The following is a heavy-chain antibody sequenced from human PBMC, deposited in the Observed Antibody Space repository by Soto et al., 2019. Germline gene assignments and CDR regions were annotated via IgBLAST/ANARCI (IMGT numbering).Heavy chain of an antibody. CDR1: GYTFTTYG. D-gene: IGHD3-22*01. CDR3: ARGPTDYYDNSGNYFLDY. CDR2: ISTYNGNT. V-gene: IGHV1-18*01. Sequence: QVQLVQSGAEVKKPGASVKVSCKASGYTFTTYGMSWGRQAPGQGLDWMGGISTYNGNTKYAERLQGRVTMTTDTTTSTAYMELRSLRSDDTAVYYCARGPTDYYDNSGNYFLDYWGQGTLVTVSS. J-gene: IGHJ4*02.